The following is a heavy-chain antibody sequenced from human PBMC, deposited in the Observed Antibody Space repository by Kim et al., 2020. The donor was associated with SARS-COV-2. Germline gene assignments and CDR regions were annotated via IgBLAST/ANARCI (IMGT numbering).Heavy chain of an antibody. V-gene: IGHV3-11*03. J-gene: IGHJ4*02. D-gene: IGHD6-13*01. CDR3: ARHFATAGQYHFDL. Sequence: GGSLRLSCVASGFSLSEYYLIWVRQAPGKRLEWLSYIASSSFTEYADSVKGRFTISRDNAKNSLFLLMNSLRVEDSAIYYCARHFATAGQYHFDLWGQGTLVTVSS. CDR2: IASSSFT. CDR1: GFSLSEYY.